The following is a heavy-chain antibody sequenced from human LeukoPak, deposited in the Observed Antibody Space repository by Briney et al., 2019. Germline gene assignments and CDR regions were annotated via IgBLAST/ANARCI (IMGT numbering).Heavy chain of an antibody. CDR3: VRLYDDYTNGHFDS. Sequence: GGSLRLSCAASGFTFSSYEMNCVRQAPGKWLEWLSFISSSSRSIYYADSVKGRFTISRDNAKISLYLQLKSLKAEDTAVYYCVRLYDDYTNGHFDSWGQGTLVTVSS. D-gene: IGHD4-11*01. CDR1: GFTFSSYE. J-gene: IGHJ4*02. V-gene: IGHV3-21*05. CDR2: ISSSSRSI.